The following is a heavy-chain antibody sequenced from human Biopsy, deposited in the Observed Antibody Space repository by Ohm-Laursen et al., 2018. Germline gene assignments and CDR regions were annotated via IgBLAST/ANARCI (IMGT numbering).Heavy chain of an antibody. Sequence: SLRLSCTASGFAFSSFVMTWVRQAPGKGLEWVSTITASGVSTYYADSVRGRLTISRDNSQNTLFLQMSSLRSDDTAVYYCARSFGVVINFEHNWFDPWGQGTLVTVSS. CDR1: GFAFSSFV. D-gene: IGHD3-3*01. J-gene: IGHJ5*02. V-gene: IGHV3-23*01. CDR3: ARSFGVVINFEHNWFDP. CDR2: ITASGVST.